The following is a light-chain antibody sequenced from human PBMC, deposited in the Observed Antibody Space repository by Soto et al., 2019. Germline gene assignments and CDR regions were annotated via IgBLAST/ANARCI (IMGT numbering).Light chain of an antibody. Sequence: QSALAQPASVSGSPGQSITISCTGSSSDIGHYNFVSWYQQHPGRAPKLLIFGVTNRPSGISGRFSGSKSGATASLTISGLQADDEADYYCSSYTTTNSLVFGTGTKVTVL. CDR2: GVT. V-gene: IGLV2-14*03. J-gene: IGLJ1*01. CDR1: SSDIGHYNF. CDR3: SSYTTTNSLV.